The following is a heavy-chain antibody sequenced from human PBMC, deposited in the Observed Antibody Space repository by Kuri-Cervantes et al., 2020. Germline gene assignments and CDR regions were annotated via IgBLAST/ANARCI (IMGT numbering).Heavy chain of an antibody. CDR2: ISSSSSYI. J-gene: IGHJ4*02. V-gene: IGHV3-21*04. Sequence: GESLKISCAVSGFTFSSYSMNWVRQAPGKGLEWVSSISSSSSYIYYADSVKGRFTISRDNAKKTLYLQMNSLRIEDTALYYCATWRNNFDYWGQGTLVTVSS. D-gene: IGHD1-14*01. CDR1: GFTFSSYS. CDR3: ATWRNNFDY.